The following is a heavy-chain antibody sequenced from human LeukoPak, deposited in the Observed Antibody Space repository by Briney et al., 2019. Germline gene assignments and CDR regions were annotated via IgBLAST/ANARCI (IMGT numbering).Heavy chain of an antibody. CDR1: GFIFRIHW. CDR3: AKGSDSSGPPY. V-gene: IGHV3-7*03. CDR2: IKPDGSDM. D-gene: IGHD3-22*01. J-gene: IGHJ4*02. Sequence: QTGGSLLLSCAASGFIFRIHWMSWVRQAPGKGLEWVAKIKPDGSDMWYADSVKGRFTISRDNSKNTLYLQMNSLRAEDTAVYYCAKGSDSSGPPYWGQGTLVTVSS.